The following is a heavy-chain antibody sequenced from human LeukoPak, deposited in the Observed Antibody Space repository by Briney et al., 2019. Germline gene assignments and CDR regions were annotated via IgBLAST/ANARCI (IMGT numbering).Heavy chain of an antibody. Sequence: GGSLRLSCTASGFTFGDYAMSWVRQAPGKGLEWVGFIRSKAYGGTTEYAASVIGRFTISRDDSKSIAYLQMNSLKTEDTAAYYCTRAVILTGYYFDYWGQGTLVTVSS. CDR2: IRSKAYGGTT. J-gene: IGHJ4*02. V-gene: IGHV3-49*04. CDR3: TRAVILTGYYFDY. CDR1: GFTFGDYA. D-gene: IGHD3-9*01.